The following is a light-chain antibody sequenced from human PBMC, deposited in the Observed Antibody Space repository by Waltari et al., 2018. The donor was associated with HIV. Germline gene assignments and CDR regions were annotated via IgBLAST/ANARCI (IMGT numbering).Light chain of an antibody. J-gene: IGLJ1*01. CDR1: SSYVDTF. CDR2: DVS. Sequence: QSALTQPHSVSGSPGQSLTISCTGTSSYVDTFVSWYQHHPGKAPKCIIYDVSKRPSGVPARFSGSKSGNTAFLTISGLQAEDEADYHCCSHAGNLIFAFGTGTKVTVL. CDR3: CSHAGNLIFA. V-gene: IGLV2-11*01.